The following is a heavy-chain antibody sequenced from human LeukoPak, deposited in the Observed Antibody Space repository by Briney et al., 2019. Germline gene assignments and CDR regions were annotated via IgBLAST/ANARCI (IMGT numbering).Heavy chain of an antibody. CDR1: GFTVSSNY. CDR3: ARVVEDYYDSSGYCRN. Sequence: GGSLRLSCAASGFTVSSNYKSWVRQAPGKGLEWVSVIYSGGSTYYADSVKGRFTISRDNSKNTLYLQMNSLRAEDTAVYYCARVVEDYYDSSGYCRNWGQGTLVTVSS. CDR2: IYSGGST. V-gene: IGHV3-53*01. D-gene: IGHD3-22*01. J-gene: IGHJ4*02.